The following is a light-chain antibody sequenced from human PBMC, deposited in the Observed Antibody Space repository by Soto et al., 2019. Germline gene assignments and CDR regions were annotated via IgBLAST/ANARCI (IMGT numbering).Light chain of an antibody. CDR1: QSVSSSR. CDR2: DGF. CDR3: QQFSSYPLT. J-gene: IGKJ4*01. V-gene: IGKV3D-20*01. Sequence: DIVLTQSPATLSLSPGERATISCGASQSVSSSRLAWYQQKPALAPRLLIYDGFLRATGIPDRFSGSGSGTDFTLTISRLEPEDFAVYYCQQFSSYPLTFGGGTKVDIK.